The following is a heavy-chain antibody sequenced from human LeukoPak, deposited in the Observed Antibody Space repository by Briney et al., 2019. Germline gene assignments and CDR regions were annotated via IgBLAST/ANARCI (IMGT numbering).Heavy chain of an antibody. V-gene: IGHV3-53*01. CDR3: ARESYCSGGSCSSLDY. CDR2: IYSGGST. CDR1: GFTVSSNY. D-gene: IGHD2-15*01. Sequence: GGSLRLSCAASGFTVSSNYMSWVRQAPGKGLEWVSAIYSGGSTYYADSVKGRFTISRDNSKNTLYLQMTSLRAEDTAVYYCARESYCSGGSCSSLDYWGQGTLVTVSS. J-gene: IGHJ4*02.